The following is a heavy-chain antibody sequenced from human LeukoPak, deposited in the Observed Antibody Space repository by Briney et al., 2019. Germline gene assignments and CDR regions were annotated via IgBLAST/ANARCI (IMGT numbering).Heavy chain of an antibody. J-gene: IGHJ4*02. CDR1: GDSVSSNSAA. CDR3: ARDRPAGEWELPYYFDY. V-gene: IGHV6-1*01. CDR2: TYYRSKWYN. D-gene: IGHD1-26*01. Sequence: SQTLSLTCALSGDSVSSNSAAWNWIRQSPSRGLEWLGRTYYRSKWYNDYAVSVKSRITINPDTSKNQFSLQLNSVTPEDTAVYYCARDRPAGEWELPYYFDYWGQGTLVTVSS.